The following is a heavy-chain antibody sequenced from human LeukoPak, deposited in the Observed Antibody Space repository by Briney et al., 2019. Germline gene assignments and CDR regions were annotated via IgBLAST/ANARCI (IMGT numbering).Heavy chain of an antibody. CDR2: IYYSGTT. CDR3: ARLSYGSGSHYNFYFDF. V-gene: IGHV4-39*01. Sequence: PSETLSLTCTVSGGSISSGTYYWGWIRQPPGKGLEWIGTIYYSGTTYYNPSLKSRVTISVDASKSQFSLNLSSVTAADTAVYYCARLSYGSGSHYNFYFDFWGQGTLVTVSA. CDR1: GGSISSGTYY. D-gene: IGHD3-10*01. J-gene: IGHJ4*02.